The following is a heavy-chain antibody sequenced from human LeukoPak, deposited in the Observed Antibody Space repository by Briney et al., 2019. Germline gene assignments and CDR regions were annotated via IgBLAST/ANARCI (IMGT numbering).Heavy chain of an antibody. CDR1: GFTFSSYA. Sequence: GGSLGLSCAASGFTFSSYAMSWVRQAPGKGLGWVSAISGSGGSTYYADSVKGRFTISRDDSKNTLYLQMNSLRAEDTAVYYCAKYSSSTRTFDYWGQGTLVTVSS. V-gene: IGHV3-23*01. CDR3: AKYSSSTRTFDY. D-gene: IGHD6-13*01. J-gene: IGHJ4*02. CDR2: ISGSGGST.